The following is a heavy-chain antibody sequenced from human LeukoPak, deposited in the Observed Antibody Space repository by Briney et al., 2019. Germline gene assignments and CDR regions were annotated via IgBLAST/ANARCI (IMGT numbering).Heavy chain of an antibody. CDR1: GGSISSGDYY. Sequence: PSETLSLTCTVSGGSISSGDYYWSWIRQPPGKGLEWIGYIYYSGSAYYNPSLNSRLTISVDTSKNQFSLKLSSLTAADTALYYCARGLNTFDYWGQGTLVTVSS. CDR3: ARGLNTFDY. J-gene: IGHJ4*02. CDR2: IYYSGSA. V-gene: IGHV4-30-4*01.